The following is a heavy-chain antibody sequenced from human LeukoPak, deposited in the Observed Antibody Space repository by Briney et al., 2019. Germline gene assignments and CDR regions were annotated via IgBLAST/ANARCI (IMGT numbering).Heavy chain of an antibody. CDR1: GFTFSSYG. D-gene: IGHD6-19*01. J-gene: IGHJ6*04. CDR3: AASNGVVSGWYGGGGGYYYGMDV. V-gene: IGHV1-69*06. CDR2: IIPIFGTA. Sequence: PGGSLRLSCAASGFTFSSYGISWVRQAPGQGLEWMGGIIPIFGTANYAQKFQGRVTITADKSTSTAYMELSSLRSEDTAVYYCAASNGVVSGWYGGGGGYYYGMDVWGKGTTVTVSS.